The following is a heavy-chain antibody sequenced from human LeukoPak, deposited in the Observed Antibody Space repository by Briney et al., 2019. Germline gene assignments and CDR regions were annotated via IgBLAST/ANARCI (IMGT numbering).Heavy chain of an antibody. CDR3: ARAVVAATLDAFDI. CDR2: IYHSGST. D-gene: IGHD2-15*01. CDR1: GGSISSGGYY. V-gene: IGHV4-30-2*01. J-gene: IGHJ3*02. Sequence: SETLSLTCTVSGGSISSGGYYWSWIRQPPGKGLEWIGYIYHSGSTYYNPSLKSRVTISVDRSKNQFSLKLSFVTAADTAVYYCARAVVAATLDAFDIWGQGTMATVSS.